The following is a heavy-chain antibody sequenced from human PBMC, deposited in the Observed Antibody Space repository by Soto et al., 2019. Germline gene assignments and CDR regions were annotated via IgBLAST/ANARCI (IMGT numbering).Heavy chain of an antibody. V-gene: IGHV3-7*01. J-gene: IGHJ4*02. D-gene: IGHD3-16*01. Sequence: GGSLRLSCAVSGFNVMSYWMSWVRQAPGKGLEWVASIKDDGSEIYYLQSVRGRFTISRDSAGNASHLAINYLSAEDTGVYFCARDIGFDYVNWGQGTLVTVSS. CDR1: GFNVMSYW. CDR3: ARDIGFDYVN. CDR2: IKDDGSEI.